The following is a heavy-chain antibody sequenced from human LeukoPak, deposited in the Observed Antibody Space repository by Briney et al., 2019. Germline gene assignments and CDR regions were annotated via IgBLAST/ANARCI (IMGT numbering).Heavy chain of an antibody. D-gene: IGHD2-15*01. CDR1: GGSFSGYY. Sequence: SETLSLTCAVYGGSFSGYYWSWIRQPPGKGLVWIGEINHSGSTNYNPSLKSRVTISVDTSKNQFTLKLSSVTAADTAVYYCAREVVAATGWYYYYYYMDVWGKGTTVTVSS. J-gene: IGHJ6*03. CDR2: INHSGST. CDR3: AREVVAATGWYYYYYYMDV. V-gene: IGHV4-34*01.